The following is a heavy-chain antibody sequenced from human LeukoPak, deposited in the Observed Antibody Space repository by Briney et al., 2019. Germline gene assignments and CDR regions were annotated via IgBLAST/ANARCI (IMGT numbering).Heavy chain of an antibody. J-gene: IGHJ4*02. D-gene: IGHD2-15*01. CDR1: GGSISPYY. V-gene: IGHV4-59*01. CDR3: AKGGGRFEY. Sequence: SETLSLTCTVSGGSISPYYWSWIRQPPGKGLEWIGYIYYSGSTNYNPSLKSRVTISVGTSKNQFSLKLNSVTAAGTAVYYCAKGGGRFEYWGQGTLVTVSS. CDR2: IYYSGST.